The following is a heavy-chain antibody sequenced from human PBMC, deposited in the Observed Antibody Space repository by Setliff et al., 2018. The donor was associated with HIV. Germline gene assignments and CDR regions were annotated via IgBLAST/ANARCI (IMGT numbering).Heavy chain of an antibody. J-gene: IGHJ4*02. V-gene: IGHV1-18*04. CDR3: ARGYGAFDI. CDR1: GYTFSSYG. CDR2: INPYSGKT. Sequence: ASVKVSCKASGYTFSSYGISWVRQAPGQGLEWMGWINPYSGKTKYAQNLQGRVTMTTDTSTNTAYMELRSLRSDDTAVYYCARGYGAFDIWGQGTLVTVSS. D-gene: IGHD3-9*01.